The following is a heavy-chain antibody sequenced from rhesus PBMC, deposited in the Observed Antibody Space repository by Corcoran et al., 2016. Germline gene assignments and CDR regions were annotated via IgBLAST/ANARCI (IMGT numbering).Heavy chain of an antibody. Sequence: EVRLVESGGGLVQPGGSLRLSCAASGFTFSDYYMSWGRQAPGKGPEWVGFIETTTNMGTPENAASVKGSFTISRDDSKTIASLQMNSLKTEDTAVYYCARGWGLDYWGQGVLVTVSS. CDR1: GFTFSDYY. J-gene: IGHJ4*01. V-gene: IGHV3-116*02. CDR2: IETTTNMGTP. D-gene: IGHD7-45*01. CDR3: ARGWGLDY.